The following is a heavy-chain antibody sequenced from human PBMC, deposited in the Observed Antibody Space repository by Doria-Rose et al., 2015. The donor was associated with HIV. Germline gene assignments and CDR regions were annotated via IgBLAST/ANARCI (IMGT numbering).Heavy chain of an antibody. CDR3: AKDSGSDQGRDGAFNI. J-gene: IGHJ3*02. D-gene: IGHD5-12*01. CDR2: ISWNSGII. V-gene: IGHV3-9*01. Sequence: VFTFDDYAMHWVRQAPGKGLAWVSGISWNSGIIGYADSVKGRLTISRDNAKNSLYLHLNRLRADDTAVYYCAKDSGSDQGRDGAFNIWGQGTMVTVSS. CDR1: VFTFDDYA.